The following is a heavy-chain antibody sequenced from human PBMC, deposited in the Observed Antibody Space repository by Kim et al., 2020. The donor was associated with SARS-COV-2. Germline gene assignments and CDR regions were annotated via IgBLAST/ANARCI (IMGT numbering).Heavy chain of an antibody. D-gene: IGHD4-17*01. CDR3: ARESATVTTYYYYYGMDV. V-gene: IGHV1-69*04. J-gene: IGHJ6*02. CDR2: IIPILGIA. Sequence: SVKVSCKASGGTFSSYTISWVRQAPGQGLEWMGRIIPILGIANYAQKFQGRVTITADKSTSTAYMELSSLRSEDTAVYYCARESATVTTYYYYYGMDVWGQGTTVTVSS. CDR1: GGTFSSYT.